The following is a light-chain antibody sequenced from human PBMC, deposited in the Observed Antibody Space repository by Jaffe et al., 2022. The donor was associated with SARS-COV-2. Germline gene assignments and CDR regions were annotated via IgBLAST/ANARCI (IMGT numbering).Light chain of an antibody. Sequence: EIVMTQSPATLFVSPGERATLSCRASQSVSSNLAWFQQKPGQAPRLLIYGASSRATGIPARFSGGGSGTEFTLTISSLQSEDFAVYYCQQYNNWPPYTFGQGTKLEIK. CDR1: QSVSSN. J-gene: IGKJ2*01. CDR3: QQYNNWPPYT. CDR2: GAS. V-gene: IGKV3-15*01.